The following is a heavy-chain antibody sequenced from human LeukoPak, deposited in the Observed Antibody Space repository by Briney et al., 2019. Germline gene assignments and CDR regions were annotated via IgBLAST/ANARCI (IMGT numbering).Heavy chain of an antibody. J-gene: IGHJ4*02. CDR2: ISSSSSTI. D-gene: IGHD5-12*01. CDR3: ARSPGLRGIDY. Sequence: GGSLRLSCAASGFTFSSYSMNWVRQAPGKGLEWVSYISSSSSTIYYADSVKGRFTISRDNSKNTLYLQMNSLRAEDTAVYYCARSPGLRGIDYWGQGTLVTVSS. CDR1: GFTFSSYS. V-gene: IGHV3-48*01.